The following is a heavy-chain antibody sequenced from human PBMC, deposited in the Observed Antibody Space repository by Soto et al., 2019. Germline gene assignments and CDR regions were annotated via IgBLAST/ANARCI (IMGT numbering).Heavy chain of an antibody. D-gene: IGHD3-10*01. J-gene: IGHJ4*02. CDR1: GFTFSSYS. V-gene: IGHV3-48*01. Sequence: EVQLVESGGGLVQPGGSLRLSCAASGFTFSSYSMTWVRQAPGKGLEWVSYISSSSSTIYYADSVKGRFTISRDNAKNSLYLQRNRLKAEDTAVYYCARAEYYGYPGDFDYWGQGTLVTVSS. CDR2: ISSSSSTI. CDR3: ARAEYYGYPGDFDY.